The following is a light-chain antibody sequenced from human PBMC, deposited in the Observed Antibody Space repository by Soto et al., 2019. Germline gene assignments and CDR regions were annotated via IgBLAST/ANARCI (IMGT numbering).Light chain of an antibody. Sequence: DIQMTQSPSTLSASVGDRVTITCRASQSINSWLAWYQQKPGKAPKLLIYKASTLESGVPSRFSGSGSGTEFTLTISSLQPDDFATYYCQQYNRDFTFGPGTKVDL. CDR2: KAS. J-gene: IGKJ3*01. V-gene: IGKV1-5*03. CDR3: QQYNRDFT. CDR1: QSINSW.